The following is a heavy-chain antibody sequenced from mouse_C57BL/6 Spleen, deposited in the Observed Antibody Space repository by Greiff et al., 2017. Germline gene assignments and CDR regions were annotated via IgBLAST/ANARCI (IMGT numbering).Heavy chain of an antibody. Sequence: VKLMESGAELARPGASVKLSCKASGYTFTSYGISWVKQRTGQGLEWIGEIYPRSGNTYYNEKFKGKATLTADKSSSTAYMELRSLTSEDSAVYFCARRLYDYDDYWGQGTTLTVSS. V-gene: IGHV1-81*01. CDR3: ARRLYDYDDY. CDR2: IYPRSGNT. CDR1: GYTFTSYG. D-gene: IGHD2-4*01. J-gene: IGHJ2*01.